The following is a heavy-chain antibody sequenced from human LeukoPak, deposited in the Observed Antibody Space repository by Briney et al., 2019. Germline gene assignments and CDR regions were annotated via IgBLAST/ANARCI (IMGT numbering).Heavy chain of an antibody. D-gene: IGHD5-18*01. CDR3: ARGRYSYGGYYYYYGMDV. Sequence: ASVKVSCKASGYTFTSYGISWVRQAPGQGLEWMGWISAYNGNTNYAQKLQGRVTMTTDTSTSTAYMELRGLRSDDTAVYYCARGRYSYGGYYYYYGMDVWGQGTTVTVSS. CDR1: GYTFTSYG. V-gene: IGHV1-18*01. CDR2: ISAYNGNT. J-gene: IGHJ6*02.